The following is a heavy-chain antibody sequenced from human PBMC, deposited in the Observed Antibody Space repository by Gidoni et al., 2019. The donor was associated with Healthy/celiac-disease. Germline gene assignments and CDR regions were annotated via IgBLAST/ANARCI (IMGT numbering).Heavy chain of an antibody. V-gene: IGHV3-20*04. Sequence: EVQLVESGGGVVRSGGSLSLSCAASGFPFVDYGMSWVRQAPGKGLEWVAGINWNGGSTGYADSVKGRFTISRDNAKNSLYLQMNSLRAEDTALYYCARDRAAYCSSTSCYLGMDVWGQGTTVTVSS. CDR2: INWNGGST. J-gene: IGHJ6*02. CDR3: ARDRAAYCSSTSCYLGMDV. CDR1: GFPFVDYG. D-gene: IGHD2-2*01.